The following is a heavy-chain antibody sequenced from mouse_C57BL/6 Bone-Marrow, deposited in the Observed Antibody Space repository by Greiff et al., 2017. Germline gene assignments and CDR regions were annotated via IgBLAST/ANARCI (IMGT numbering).Heavy chain of an antibody. CDR1: GYAFSSSW. Sequence: VKLMESGPELVKPGASVKISCKASGYAFSSSWMNWVKQRPGKGLEWIGRIYPGDGDTNYNGKFKGKATLTADKSSSTAYMQLSSLTSEDSAVYFCARGGLPGAYWGQGTLVTVSA. D-gene: IGHD2-4*01. V-gene: IGHV1-82*01. CDR3: ARGGLPGAY. CDR2: IYPGDGDT. J-gene: IGHJ3*01.